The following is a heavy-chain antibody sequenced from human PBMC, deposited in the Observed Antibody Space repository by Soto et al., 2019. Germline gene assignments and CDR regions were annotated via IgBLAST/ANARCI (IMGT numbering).Heavy chain of an antibody. D-gene: IGHD2-2*01. CDR2: IDPSDSYT. CDR3: ARVWVVPAADPYYYYYGMDV. Sequence: GESLKISCKGSGYSFTSYWISWVRQMPGKGLEWMGRIDPSDSYTNYSPSFQGHVTISADKSISTAYLQWSSLKASDTAMYYCARVWVVPAADPYYYYYGMDVWGQGPRSPSP. V-gene: IGHV5-10-1*01. J-gene: IGHJ6*02. CDR1: GYSFTSYW.